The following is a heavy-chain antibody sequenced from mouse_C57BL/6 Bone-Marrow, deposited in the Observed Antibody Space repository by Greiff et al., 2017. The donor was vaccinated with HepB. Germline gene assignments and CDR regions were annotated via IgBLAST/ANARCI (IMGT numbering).Heavy chain of an antibody. Sequence: EVQGVESGGGLVKPGGSLKLSCAASGFTFSSYAMSWVRQTPEKRLEWVATISDGGSYTYYPDNVKGRFTISRDNAKNNLYLQMSHLKSEDTAMYYCARQLRPHDYWGQGTTLTVSS. J-gene: IGHJ2*01. CDR2: ISDGGSYT. V-gene: IGHV5-4*01. CDR3: ARQLRPHDY. D-gene: IGHD3-2*02. CDR1: GFTFSSYA.